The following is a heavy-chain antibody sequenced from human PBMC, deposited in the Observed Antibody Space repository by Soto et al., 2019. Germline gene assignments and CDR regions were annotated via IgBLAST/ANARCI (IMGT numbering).Heavy chain of an antibody. CDR2: INWDGDR. J-gene: IGHJ3*02. CDR1: GFSLSTATVG. V-gene: IGHV2-5*02. Sequence: QITLKESGPTLVRPTQTLTLTCTFSGFSLSTATVGVAWIRQPPGKALEGVAVINWDGDRRYSPALSNRLTITKDASRNQVGLTMTNMDPVDTATYFCAHLMITYGGVLADDAFDIWGPGTMVTVSS. D-gene: IGHD3-16*02. CDR3: AHLMITYGGVLADDAFDI.